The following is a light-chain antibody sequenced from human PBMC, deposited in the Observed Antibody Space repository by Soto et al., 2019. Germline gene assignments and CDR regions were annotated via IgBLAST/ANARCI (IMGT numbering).Light chain of an antibody. V-gene: IGKV4-1*01. CDR3: QQYYTTPWT. Sequence: DIVMTQSPDSLAVSLGERATINCKSSQSVLYSSNNKNYLAWYQQKPGQPPKALIYWASTRESGVPDRFSGSRSGTDFTLTISSLQAEDVAVYYCQQYYTTPWTFGQGTKVEIK. CDR2: WAS. J-gene: IGKJ1*01. CDR1: QSVLYSSNNKNY.